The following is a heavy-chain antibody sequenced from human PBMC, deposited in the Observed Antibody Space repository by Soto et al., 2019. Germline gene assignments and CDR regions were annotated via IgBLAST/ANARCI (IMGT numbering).Heavy chain of an antibody. V-gene: IGHV3-21*01. CDR1: GFTVSSYS. CDR2: ISSSSSNI. D-gene: IGHD1-26*01. J-gene: IGHJ2*01. CDR3: ERDLQWELRYGVGYFDL. Sequence: EVQLVESGGGLVKPGGSLRLSCAASGFTVSSYSMNWVRQAPGQGLEWFSSISSSSSNIYYADSVKGRFTISRDNAKNSLYLQMNSLRDEDTAVYYCERDLQWELRYGVGYFDLWVRGTLVTVSS.